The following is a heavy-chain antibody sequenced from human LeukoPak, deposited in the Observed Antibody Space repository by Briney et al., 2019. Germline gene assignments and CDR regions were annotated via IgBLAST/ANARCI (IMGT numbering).Heavy chain of an antibody. V-gene: IGHV4-34*01. D-gene: IGHD5-24*01. J-gene: IGHJ4*02. CDR1: SGSFSGYY. CDR2: INHSGST. CDR3: ARRGDGYNYDDY. Sequence: SETLSLTCAAYSGSFSGYYWNWIRQPPGKGLEWIGEINHSGSTNYNPSLKSRVTISVDTSKNQFSLKLISVTAADTAVYYCARRGDGYNYDDYWGQGTLVTVSS.